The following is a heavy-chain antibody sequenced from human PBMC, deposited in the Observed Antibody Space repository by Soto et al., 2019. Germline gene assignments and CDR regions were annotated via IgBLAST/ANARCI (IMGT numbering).Heavy chain of an antibody. CDR2: ISYDGSNK. Sequence: QVQLVESGGGVVQPGRSLRLSCAASGFTFSSYGMHWVRQAPGKGLEWVAVISYDGSNKYYADSVKGRFTISRDNSKNTLYLQMNSLSAEDTAVYYCAKDRYSYGYGVGYYFDYWGQGTLVTVSS. D-gene: IGHD5-18*01. J-gene: IGHJ4*02. V-gene: IGHV3-30*18. CDR1: GFTFSSYG. CDR3: AKDRYSYGYGVGYYFDY.